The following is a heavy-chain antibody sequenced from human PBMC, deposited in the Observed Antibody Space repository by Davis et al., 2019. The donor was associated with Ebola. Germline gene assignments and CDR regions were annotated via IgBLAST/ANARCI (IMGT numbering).Heavy chain of an antibody. Sequence: GSLRLSCAVYGGSFSGYCWSWIRQPPGKGLEWIGEINHSGSTNYNPSLKSRVTISVDTSKNQFSLKLSSVTAADTAVYYCARVGVWFGELGNWFDPWGQGTLVTVSS. D-gene: IGHD3-10*01. CDR2: INHSGST. CDR1: GGSFSGYC. V-gene: IGHV4-34*01. J-gene: IGHJ5*02. CDR3: ARVGVWFGELGNWFDP.